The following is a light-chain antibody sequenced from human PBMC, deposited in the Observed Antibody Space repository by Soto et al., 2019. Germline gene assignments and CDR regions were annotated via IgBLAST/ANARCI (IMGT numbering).Light chain of an antibody. CDR2: EVS. V-gene: IGLV2-14*01. Sequence: QSALTQPASVSGSPGQSTTISCTGTSSDVGAYNYVSWYQQHPGKAPKLMIYEVSNRPSGVSNRFSGSKSGNTASLTISGLQAEDEADYYCSSHTSSSTLVVFGRGTKLTVL. J-gene: IGLJ2*01. CDR3: SSHTSSSTLVV. CDR1: SSDVGAYNY.